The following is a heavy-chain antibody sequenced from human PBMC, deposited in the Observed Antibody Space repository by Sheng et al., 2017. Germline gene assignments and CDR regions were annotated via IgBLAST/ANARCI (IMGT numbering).Heavy chain of an antibody. D-gene: IGHD2-15*01. CDR1: GFTFSTYW. J-gene: IGHJ3*01. CDR2: MNGDGSST. Sequence: EVQLVESGGGLIQPGGSLRLSCAASGFTFSTYWMHWVRQAPGQGLVWVSRMNGDGSSTAYADSVKGRFTISRDNAKNTLYLQMNSLRAEDTAVYFCARPVVAAVRNAFHLWGQGT. CDR3: ARPVVAAVRNAFHL. V-gene: IGHV3-74*01.